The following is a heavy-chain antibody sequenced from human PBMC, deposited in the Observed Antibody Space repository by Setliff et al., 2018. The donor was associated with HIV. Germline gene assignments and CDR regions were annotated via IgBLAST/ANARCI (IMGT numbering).Heavy chain of an antibody. Sequence: ASVKVSCKASGGTFSSYAISWVRQAPGQGLEWMGGIIPIFGTANYAQKFQGRVTITTDESTSTAYMELSSLRSEDTAVYYCAISIPPDAFDIWGQGTMVTVSS. J-gene: IGHJ3*02. V-gene: IGHV1-69*05. CDR3: AISIPPDAFDI. CDR1: GGTFSSYA. CDR2: IIPIFGTA.